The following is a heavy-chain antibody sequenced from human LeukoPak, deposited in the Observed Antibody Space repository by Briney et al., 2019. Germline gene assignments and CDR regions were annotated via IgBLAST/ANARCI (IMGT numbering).Heavy chain of an antibody. CDR3: ARTVDSSGWYPYYYMDV. CDR1: GGSVSSSGYY. V-gene: IGHV4-39*07. D-gene: IGHD6-19*01. J-gene: IGHJ6*03. Sequence: PSETLSLTCTVSGGSVSSSGYYWAWIRQPPGKGLEWIGTIYYSGSTYYSPSLKSRVTISVDTSKSQFSLKLSSVAAADTAVYYCARTVDSSGWYPYYYMDVWGKGTTVTVSS. CDR2: IYYSGST.